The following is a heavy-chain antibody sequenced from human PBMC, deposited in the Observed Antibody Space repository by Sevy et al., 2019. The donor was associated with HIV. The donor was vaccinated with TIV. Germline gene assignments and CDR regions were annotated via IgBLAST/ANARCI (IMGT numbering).Heavy chain of an antibody. V-gene: IGHV1-69*13. CDR2: IIPIFGTA. D-gene: IGHD3-9*01. CDR3: ARDLTFEKYGMDV. CDR1: GGTFSSYA. J-gene: IGHJ6*02. Sequence: ASVKVSCKASGGTFSSYAISWVRQAPGQGLEWMGGIIPIFGTANYAQKFQGRVTITADESTSTAYMEPSSLRSEDTAVYYCARDLTFEKYGMDVWGQGTTVTVSS.